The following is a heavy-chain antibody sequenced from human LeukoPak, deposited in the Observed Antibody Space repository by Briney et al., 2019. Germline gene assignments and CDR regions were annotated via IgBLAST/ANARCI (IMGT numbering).Heavy chain of an antibody. Sequence: GGSLRLSCAASGFTFSDYYMSWIRQAPGKGLEWVSYISSSSSYTNYADSVKGRFTISRDNAKNSLYLQMNSLRADDTAVYYCTTRLQHHFDYWGQGTQVTVSS. CDR2: ISSSSSYT. CDR1: GFTFSDYY. CDR3: TTRLQHHFDY. J-gene: IGHJ4*02. D-gene: IGHD2-15*01. V-gene: IGHV3-11*03.